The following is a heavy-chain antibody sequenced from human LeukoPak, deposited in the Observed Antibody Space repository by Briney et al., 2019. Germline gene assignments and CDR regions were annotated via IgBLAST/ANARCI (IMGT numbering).Heavy chain of an antibody. D-gene: IGHD2-15*01. CDR1: GFTFSSHW. CDR3: ARKGSASSDSDY. J-gene: IGHJ4*02. CDR2: INTDGTNT. V-gene: IGHV3-74*01. Sequence: GGCLGLSCAASGFTFSSHWMHWVRQTPGKGLVWVSRINTDGTNTKYADSMKGRFTISRDNAKNTLYLQMNSLRADDTAVYYCARKGSASSDSDYWGQGTLVTVSS.